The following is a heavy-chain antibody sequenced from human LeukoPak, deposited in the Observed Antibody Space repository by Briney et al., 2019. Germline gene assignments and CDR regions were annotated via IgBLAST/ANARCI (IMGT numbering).Heavy chain of an antibody. J-gene: IGHJ4*02. CDR1: GFTSSNYA. CDR2: ISYDGSKK. V-gene: IGHV3-30*04. CDR3: ARRAGAYSHPYDY. Sequence: GRSLRLSCAASGFTSSNYAMHWVRQAPGKGLEWVAVISYDGSKKDYADSEKGRFTISRDNSKNTLYLQMNSLRAEDTAVYYCARRAGAYSHPYDYWGQGTLVTVSS. D-gene: IGHD4/OR15-4a*01.